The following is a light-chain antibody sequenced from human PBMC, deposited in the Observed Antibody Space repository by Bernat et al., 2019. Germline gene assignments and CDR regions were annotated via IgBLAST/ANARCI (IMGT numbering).Light chain of an antibody. V-gene: IGLV2-14*01. CDR3: NSYTSSNILNV. CDR2: DVN. J-gene: IGLJ1*01. Sequence: QSALTQPASVSGSPGQSITISCTGTSSDVGGYNYVSWYQQHPGKAPKLMIYDVNNRPSGVSNRFSGSKSGNTASLTISGLQAEDEADYYCNSYTSSNILNVFGTGTKVTVL. CDR1: SSDVGGYNY.